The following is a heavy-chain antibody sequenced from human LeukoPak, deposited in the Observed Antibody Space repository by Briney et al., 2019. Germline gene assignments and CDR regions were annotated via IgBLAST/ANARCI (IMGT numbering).Heavy chain of an antibody. V-gene: IGHV3-48*02. CDR1: GFTFSSYS. J-gene: IGHJ4*02. CDR3: ARDRGSGTGYFDH. D-gene: IGHD1-14*01. CDR2: ISSTSSTI. Sequence: RGSRSLSCAASGFTFSSYSMSWVRQAPGKGLEWVSYISSTSSTIYYADSVMGRVTISRDNAKDSLYLQMNSLRDEDTAVYYCARDRGSGTGYFDHWGQGTLVTVSS.